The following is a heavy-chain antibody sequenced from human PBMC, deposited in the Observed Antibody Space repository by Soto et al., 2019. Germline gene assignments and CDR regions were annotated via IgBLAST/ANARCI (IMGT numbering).Heavy chain of an antibody. CDR2: IIAVFGAP. Sequence: QAQLVQSGAEVKNPGSSVKVSCKASGVTFSTYGISWLRQVPGQGLDWMGGIIAVFGAPKYAQKFQDRVKLTADESTNTDYMELRRLPSADTAVYYCATFTCEFDTGDYRWEHWGKGTLVTVSS. CDR1: GVTFSTYG. D-gene: IGHD3-3*01. CDR3: ATFTCEFDTGDYRWEH. V-gene: IGHV1-69*01. J-gene: IGHJ4*02.